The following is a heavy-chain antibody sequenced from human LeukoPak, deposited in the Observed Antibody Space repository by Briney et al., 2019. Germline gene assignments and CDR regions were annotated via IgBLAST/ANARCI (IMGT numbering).Heavy chain of an antibody. V-gene: IGHV3-30*04. CDR1: GFSFTDFS. CDR3: ARDYSGKYTFDY. J-gene: IGHJ4*02. CDR2: IAHDGSNK. D-gene: IGHD1-26*01. Sequence: PGGSLRLSCAASGFSFTDFSMHWVRQAPGKGLEWVAVIAHDGSNKDYADSVKGRFTISRDNSKDTLYLQMNSLRDEDTAVYYCARDYSGKYTFDYWGQGTLVTVSS.